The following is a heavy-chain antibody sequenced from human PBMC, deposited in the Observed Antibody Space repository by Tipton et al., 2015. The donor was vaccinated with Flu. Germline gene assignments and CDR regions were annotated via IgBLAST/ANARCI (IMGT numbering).Heavy chain of an antibody. CDR1: GGSISSYY. Sequence: TLSLTCTVSGGSISSYYWNWIRQPPGKGLEWIGYIYYSGSTNYNPSLKSRVTISVDTSKNQFSLKLSSVTAADPAVYYCARVSSSSSWSQDWYFDLWGRGTLVTVSS. J-gene: IGHJ2*01. CDR2: IYYSGST. V-gene: IGHV4-59*01. CDR3: ARVSSSSSWSQDWYFDL. D-gene: IGHD6-13*01.